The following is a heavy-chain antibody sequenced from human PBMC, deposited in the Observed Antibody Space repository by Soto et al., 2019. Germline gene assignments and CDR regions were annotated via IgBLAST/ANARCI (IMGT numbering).Heavy chain of an antibody. CDR2: INHSGST. CDR3: ARFRRINWNERDFDY. D-gene: IGHD1-20*01. Sequence: QVQLQQWGAGLLKPSETLSLTCAVYGGSFSGYYWSWIRQPPGKGLEWIGEINHSGSTNYNPSLKSRVTISVDTSKNQFSLKLSSVTAADTAVYYCARFRRINWNERDFDYWGQGTLVTVSS. CDR1: GGSFSGYY. V-gene: IGHV4-34*01. J-gene: IGHJ4*02.